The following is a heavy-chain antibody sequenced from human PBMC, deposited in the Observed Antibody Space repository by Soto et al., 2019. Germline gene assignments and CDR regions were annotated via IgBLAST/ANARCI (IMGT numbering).Heavy chain of an antibody. V-gene: IGHV4-39*01. CDR1: GGSISSSSYY. D-gene: IGHD6-19*01. Sequence: SETLSLTCTVSGGSISSSSYYWGWIRQPPGKGLEWIGSIYYSGSTYYNPSLKSRVTISVDTSKNQFSLKLSSVTAADTAVYYCSLAVAGPYYFDYWGQGALVTVSS. J-gene: IGHJ4*02. CDR3: SLAVAGPYYFDY. CDR2: IYYSGST.